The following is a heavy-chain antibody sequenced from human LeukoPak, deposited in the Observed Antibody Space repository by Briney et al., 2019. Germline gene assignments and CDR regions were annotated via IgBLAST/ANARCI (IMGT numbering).Heavy chain of an antibody. CDR3: ARGHGYNSYFDY. J-gene: IGHJ4*02. V-gene: IGHV3-23*01. Sequence: GGSLRLSCAASGFTFSSYAMSWVRQAPGKGLEWVSAISGSGGSTYYADSVKGRFTISRDNSKNTLYLQMNSLRAEDTAVYYCARGHGYNSYFDYWGQGTLVTVSS. D-gene: IGHD5-12*01. CDR2: ISGSGGST. CDR1: GFTFSSYA.